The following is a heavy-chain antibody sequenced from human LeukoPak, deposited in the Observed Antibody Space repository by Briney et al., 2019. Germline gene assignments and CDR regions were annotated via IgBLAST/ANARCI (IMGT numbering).Heavy chain of an antibody. J-gene: IGHJ4*02. V-gene: IGHV1-18*01. Sequence: ASVKVSCKASGYTFTSYAMNWVRQAPGQGLEWMGWISVYNGDTNFAQKLQGRVTMTTDTSTTTAYMELRNLRSDDTAMYYCARDHSSSCQLLDYWGQGTLVTVSS. D-gene: IGHD6-13*01. CDR2: ISVYNGDT. CDR3: ARDHSSSCQLLDY. CDR1: GYTFTSYA.